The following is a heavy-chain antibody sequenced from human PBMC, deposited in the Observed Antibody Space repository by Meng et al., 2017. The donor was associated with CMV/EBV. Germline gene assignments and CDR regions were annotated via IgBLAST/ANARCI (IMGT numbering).Heavy chain of an antibody. CDR3: ARGEYYYESSGTDY. J-gene: IGHJ4*02. V-gene: IGHV3-21*01. CDR2: ITSSSNYI. CDR1: GFTFSSYR. Sequence: ASGFTFSSYRMYWVRQSPGKGLEWVSSITSSSNYIYYADSVKGRFTISRDNAKNTLYLQMNSLRAEDTGVYYCARGEYYYESSGTDYWGQGTLVTVSS. D-gene: IGHD3-22*01.